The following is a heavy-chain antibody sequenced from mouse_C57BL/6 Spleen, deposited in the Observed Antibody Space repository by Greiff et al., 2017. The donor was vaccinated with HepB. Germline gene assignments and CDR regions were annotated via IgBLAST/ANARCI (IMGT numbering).Heavy chain of an antibody. CDR2: IYPGDGDT. V-gene: IGHV1-82*01. CDR3: ASRADSDY. D-gene: IGHD3-3*01. J-gene: IGHJ2*01. CDR1: GYAFSSSW. Sequence: VQLQQSGPELVKPGASVKISCKASGYAFSSSWMNWVKQRPGKGLEWIGRIYPGDGDTNYNGKFKGKATLTADKSSSTAYMQLSSLTTEDSAIYYCASRADSDYWGQGTTLTVSS.